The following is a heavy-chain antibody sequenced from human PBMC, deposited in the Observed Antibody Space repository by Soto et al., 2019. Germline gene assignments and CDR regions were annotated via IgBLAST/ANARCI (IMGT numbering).Heavy chain of an antibody. Sequence: SETLSLTCTVSGGSISSSSYYWGWIRQPPGKGLEWIGSIYYSGSTYYNPSLKSRVTISVDTSKNQFSLKLSSVTAADTAVYYCARHRHYMVRGVISANPDFDYWGQGTLVTVSS. CDR3: ARHRHYMVRGVISANPDFDY. V-gene: IGHV4-39*01. D-gene: IGHD3-10*01. J-gene: IGHJ4*02. CDR1: GGSISSSSYY. CDR2: IYYSGST.